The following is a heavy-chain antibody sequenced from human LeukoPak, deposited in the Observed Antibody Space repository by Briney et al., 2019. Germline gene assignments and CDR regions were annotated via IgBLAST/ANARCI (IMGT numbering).Heavy chain of an antibody. V-gene: IGHV3-33*01. CDR3: ARDPDRYYFDY. D-gene: IGHD1-14*01. J-gene: IGHJ4*02. Sequence: GKSLRLSCAASGSSFTTYGFHWVRQAPGKGLEWVAVIWYDGSNKYYADSVKGRFTISRDNSKNTLYLQMNSLRAEDTAVYYCARDPDRYYFDYWGQGTLVTVSS. CDR1: GSSFTTYG. CDR2: IWYDGSNK.